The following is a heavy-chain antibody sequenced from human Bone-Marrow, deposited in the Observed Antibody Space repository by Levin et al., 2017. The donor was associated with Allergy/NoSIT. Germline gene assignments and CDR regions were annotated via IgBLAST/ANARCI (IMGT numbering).Heavy chain of an antibody. V-gene: IGHV1-2*02. J-gene: IGHJ4*02. CDR2: INPNSGGT. CDR1: GYTFTGYY. Sequence: ASVKVSCKASGYTFTGYYMHWVRQAPGQGLEWMGWINPNSGGTNYAQKFQGRVTMTRDTSISTAYMELSRLRSDDTAVYYCARAIARYPHGFLDDYWGQGTLVTVSS. D-gene: IGHD1-26*01. CDR3: ARAIARYPHGFLDDY.